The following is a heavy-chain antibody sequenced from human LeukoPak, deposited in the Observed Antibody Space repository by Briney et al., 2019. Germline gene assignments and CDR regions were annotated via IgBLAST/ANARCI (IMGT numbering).Heavy chain of an antibody. CDR2: IFPGDSDT. CDR3: ARVRGLSQVYLDL. CDR1: EYTFSSYW. D-gene: IGHD5/OR15-5a*01. V-gene: IGHV5-51*03. Sequence: GQSLKISCKAIEYTFSSYWIGWVRQRPGKGPEWMGIIFPGDSDTRYSPSFQGQVTISADKSISTTFLQWSSLRASDSAMYYCARVRGLSQVYLDLWGQGTLVTASS. J-gene: IGHJ4*02.